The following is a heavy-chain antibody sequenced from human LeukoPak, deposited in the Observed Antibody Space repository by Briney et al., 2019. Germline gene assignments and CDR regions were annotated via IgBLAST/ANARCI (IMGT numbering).Heavy chain of an antibody. J-gene: IGHJ4*02. V-gene: IGHV3-48*03. CDR2: ISSSGSTI. Sequence: GGSLRLSCAASGFTFSGYEMNWVRQAPGKGLEWVSYISSSGSTIYYADSVKGRFTISRDNAKNSLYLQMDSLRAEDTAVYYCAREALCSGGSCYSYYFDYWGQGTLVTVSS. CDR3: AREALCSGGSCYSYYFDY. CDR1: GFTFSGYE. D-gene: IGHD2-15*01.